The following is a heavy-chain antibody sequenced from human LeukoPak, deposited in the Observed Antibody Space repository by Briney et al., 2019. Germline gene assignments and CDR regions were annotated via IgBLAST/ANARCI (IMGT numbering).Heavy chain of an antibody. CDR3: ARGPVYPQSPYIGY. D-gene: IGHD2-2*01. V-gene: IGHV3-48*04. CDR2: ISSSSNTI. J-gene: IGHJ4*02. Sequence: PGGSLRLSCAASGFTFSDYSMNWVRQAPGKGLECISYISSSSNTIYYADSVKGRFTISRDNAKNSLYLQMNSLRAEDTAVYYCARGPVYPQSPYIGYWGQGTLATVSS. CDR1: GFTFSDYS.